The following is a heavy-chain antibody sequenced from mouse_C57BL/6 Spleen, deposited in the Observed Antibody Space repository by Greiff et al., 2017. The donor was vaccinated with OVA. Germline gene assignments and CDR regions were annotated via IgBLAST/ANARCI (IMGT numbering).Heavy chain of an antibody. CDR2: IDPETGGT. Sequence: VKLQESGAELVRPGASVTLSCKASGYTFTDYEMHWVKQTPVHGLEWIGAIDPETGGTAYNQKFKGKAILTADKSSSTAYMELRSLTSEDSAVYYCTRFHYDGYSYWGQGTTLTVSS. CDR1: GYTFTDYE. V-gene: IGHV1-15*01. D-gene: IGHD2-3*01. J-gene: IGHJ2*01. CDR3: TRFHYDGYSY.